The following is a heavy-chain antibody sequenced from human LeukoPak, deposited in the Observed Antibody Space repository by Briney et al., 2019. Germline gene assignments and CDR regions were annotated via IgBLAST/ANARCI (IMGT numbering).Heavy chain of an antibody. CDR1: GYTFTSYD. D-gene: IGHD6-13*01. CDR2: MNPNSGNT. J-gene: IGHJ4*02. CDR3: ARGLHEMQPQGY. V-gene: IGHV1-8*01. Sequence: ASVKVSCTASGYTFTSYDINWVRQATGQGLEWMGWMNPNSGNTGYAQKFQGRVTMTRNTSISTAYMELSSLRSEDTAVYYCARGLHEMQPQGYWGQGTLVTVSS.